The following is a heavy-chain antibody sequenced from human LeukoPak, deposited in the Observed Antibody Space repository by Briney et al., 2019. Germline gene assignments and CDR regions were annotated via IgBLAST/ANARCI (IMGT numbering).Heavy chain of an antibody. CDR2: TYYRSKWYT. J-gene: IGHJ4*02. V-gene: IGHV6-1*01. CDR1: GDSVSTNSGA. CDR3: ANHYFDF. Sequence: SQTLSLTCAISGDSVSTNSGAWNWIRQSPSRGLEWLGRTYYRSKWYTDYAVSVESRITINSDTSKNQFSLQLNSVTPEDTAVYYCANHYFDFWGQGTLVTVSS.